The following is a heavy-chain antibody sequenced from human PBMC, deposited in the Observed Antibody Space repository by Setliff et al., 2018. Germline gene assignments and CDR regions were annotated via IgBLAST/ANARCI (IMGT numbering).Heavy chain of an antibody. Sequence: GGSLRLSCATSGFTFSNYAMGWVRQAPGKGLEWVSVITSSGRDTYYTDSVKGRFTISRDNSDNTLYLQMNSLRDADTAVYYCARLALTGYDSSGYYYALEYYYYMDVWGKGTTVTVSS. CDR2: ITSSGRDT. CDR3: ARLALTGYDSSGYYYALEYYYYMDV. J-gene: IGHJ6*03. CDR1: GFTFSNYA. D-gene: IGHD3-22*01. V-gene: IGHV3-23*01.